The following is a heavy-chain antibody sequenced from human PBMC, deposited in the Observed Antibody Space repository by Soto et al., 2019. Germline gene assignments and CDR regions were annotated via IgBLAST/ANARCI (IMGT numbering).Heavy chain of an antibody. J-gene: IGHJ4*02. CDR1: GYSFTDYW. D-gene: IGHD2-21*01. Sequence: EVQLVQSGAEVRRPGESLKISCQGSGYSFTDYWIAWVRHMPGKGLESLGIIHPDDSTIKYSPSFEGQVTISADRSISTAYLQWNSLEASDTAIYYCTRTSIAGIRGFFDYWGQGTLVTVSS. CDR2: IHPDDSTI. V-gene: IGHV5-51*01. CDR3: TRTSIAGIRGFFDY.